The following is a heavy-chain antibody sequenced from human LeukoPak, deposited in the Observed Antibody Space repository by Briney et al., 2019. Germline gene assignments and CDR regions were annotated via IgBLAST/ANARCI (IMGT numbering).Heavy chain of an antibody. CDR2: INHSGST. J-gene: IGHJ4*02. V-gene: IGHV4-34*01. CDR3: ARRANGPSY. D-gene: IGHD2-8*01. Sequence: SETLSLTRAVYGGSFSCYYWNWIRQPPGKGLEWIGQINHSGSTNYNPSLKSRVTISVDTSKNQFSLKLSSVTAADTAVYYCARRANGPSYWGQGILVTVSS. CDR1: GGSFSCYY.